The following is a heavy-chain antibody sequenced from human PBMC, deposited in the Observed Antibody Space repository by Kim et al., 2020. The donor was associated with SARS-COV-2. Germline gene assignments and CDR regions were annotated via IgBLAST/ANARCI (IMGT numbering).Heavy chain of an antibody. J-gene: IGHJ6*02. CDR3: ARVESHGSGSYHYYYGMDV. Sequence: SVKVSCKASGGTFSSYAISWVRQAPGQGLEWMGRIIPILGLANYAHKFQGRVTITADKSTSTAYMELSSLRSEDTAVYYCARVESHGSGSYHYYYGMDVWGQGTTVTVSS. D-gene: IGHD3-10*01. CDR1: GGTFSSYA. CDR2: IIPILGLA. V-gene: IGHV1-69*04.